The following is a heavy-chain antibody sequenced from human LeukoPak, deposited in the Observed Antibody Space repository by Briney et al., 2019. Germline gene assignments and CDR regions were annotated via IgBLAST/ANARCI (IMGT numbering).Heavy chain of an antibody. V-gene: IGHV4-4*07. CDR3: AREPIVGATMAFDM. J-gene: IGHJ3*02. CDR1: GGSISSYY. CDR2: IDTRGST. D-gene: IGHD1-26*01. Sequence: SETLSLTCTVSGGSISSYYWSSIRQPAGKGLEWIGRIDTRGSTNYNPSLKSRVTMSVDTAKKQFSLKLSAVTAADTAVYYCAREPIVGATMAFDMWGQGTRVTVSS.